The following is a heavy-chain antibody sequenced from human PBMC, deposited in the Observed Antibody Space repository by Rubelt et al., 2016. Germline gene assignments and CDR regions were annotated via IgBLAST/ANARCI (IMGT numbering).Heavy chain of an antibody. CDR3: ATEGPAQYYFDR. V-gene: IGHV1-2*02. D-gene: IGHD2-2*01. CDR2: VDPRKGVT. Sequence: QVQLVPSGAEVKKTGASVKVSCKASGYTFTDDIIHWVRQAPGQGLAWMGWVDPRKGVTLYSQHFEGRDTISRDTSITTAYMELRSLTSDDTAVYYCATEGPAQYYFDRWGQGAQVIVSS. CDR1: GYTFTDDI. J-gene: IGHJ4*02.